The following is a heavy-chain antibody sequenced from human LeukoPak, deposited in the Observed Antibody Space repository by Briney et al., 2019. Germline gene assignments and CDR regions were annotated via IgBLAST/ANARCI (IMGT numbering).Heavy chain of an antibody. CDR2: IYYSGST. CDR3: ARAASGRFDY. J-gene: IGHJ4*02. CDR1: GGSISSYY. Sequence: PSETLSLTCTVSGGSISSYYWSWIRQPPGKGLEWIGYIYYSGSTNYNPSLNSRVTISVDTSKNQFSLRLSSVTAADTAIYYCARAASGRFDYWGQGTLVTVSS. D-gene: IGHD6-25*01. V-gene: IGHV4-59*08.